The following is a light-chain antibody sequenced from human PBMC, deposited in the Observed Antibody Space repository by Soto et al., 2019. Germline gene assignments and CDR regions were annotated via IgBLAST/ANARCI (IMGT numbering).Light chain of an antibody. CDR2: AAS. Sequence: DIQLTQSPSSLFASVGDRVTVTCRASEIINGYLNWYQQEPGKAPKLPIYAASTLRGGVPSRFSGSGSGTPYTLTISSLPPEDFATDDGQQSYGTPRTVGRGTSVEIK. CDR1: EIINGY. J-gene: IGKJ1*01. CDR3: QQSYGTPRT. V-gene: IGKV1-39*01.